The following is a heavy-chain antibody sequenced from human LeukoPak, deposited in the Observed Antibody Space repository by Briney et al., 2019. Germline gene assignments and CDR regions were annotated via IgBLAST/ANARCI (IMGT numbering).Heavy chain of an antibody. Sequence: ASVKVSCKASGYTFTGYYMHWVRQAPGQGLEWMGLINPNSGGTNYAQKFQGRVTMTRDTSISTAYMDLTRLGSADTAVYYRSRVLKHSSSWALTGAFDYWGQGTLVTVSS. D-gene: IGHD6-13*01. V-gene: IGHV1-2*02. J-gene: IGHJ4*02. CDR3: SRVLKHSSSWALTGAFDY. CDR2: INPNSGGT. CDR1: GYTFTGYY.